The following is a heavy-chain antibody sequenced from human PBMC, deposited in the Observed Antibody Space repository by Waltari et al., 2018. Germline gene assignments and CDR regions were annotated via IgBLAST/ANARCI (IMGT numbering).Heavy chain of an antibody. V-gene: IGHV3-23*01. CDR1: GFTFSSYA. CDR2: MMGSGVRQ. D-gene: IGHD4-17*01. CDR3: AKGRSYGDYPFDY. J-gene: IGHJ4*02. Sequence: EVQLLESGGGLVQPGGSLRLSCAASGFTFSSYAMSWVRQAPGRGLGWGSAMMGSGVRQYYADSLKGRFTISRDNSKNTLYLQMNSLRAEDTAVYYCAKGRSYGDYPFDYWGQGTLVTVSS.